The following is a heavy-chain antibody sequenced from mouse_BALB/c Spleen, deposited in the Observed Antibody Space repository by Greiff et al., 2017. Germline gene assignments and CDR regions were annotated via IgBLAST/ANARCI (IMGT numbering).Heavy chain of an antibody. J-gene: IGHJ2*01. CDR3: ARLSYYYGGD. CDR1: GYSITSDYA. V-gene: IGHV3-2*02. Sequence: EVKLVESGPGLVKPSQSLSLTCTVTGYSITSDYAWNWIRQFPGNKLEWMGYISYSGSTSYNPSLKSRISITRDTSKNQFFLQLNSVTTEDTATYYRARLSYYYGGDWGQGTTLTVSS. CDR2: ISYSGST. D-gene: IGHD1-1*01.